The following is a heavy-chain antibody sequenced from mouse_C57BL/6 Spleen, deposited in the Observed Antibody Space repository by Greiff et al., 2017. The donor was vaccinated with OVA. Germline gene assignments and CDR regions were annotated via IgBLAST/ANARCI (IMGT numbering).Heavy chain of an antibody. D-gene: IGHD2-4*01. J-gene: IGHJ2*01. CDR1: GFTFSDYG. CDR3: ARGDYDYDGGYYFDY. Sequence: EVQVVESGGGLVKPGGSLKLSCAASGFTFSDYGMHWVRQAPEKGLEWVAYISSGSSTIYYADTVKGRFTISRDNAKNTLFLQMTSLRSEDTAMYYCARGDYDYDGGYYFDYWGQGTTLTVSS. V-gene: IGHV5-17*01. CDR2: ISSGSSTI.